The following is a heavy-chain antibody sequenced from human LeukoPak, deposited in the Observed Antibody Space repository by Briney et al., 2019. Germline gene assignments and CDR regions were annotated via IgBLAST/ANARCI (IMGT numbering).Heavy chain of an antibody. CDR3: ARAVEDRYWGSYRQGLFGY. Sequence: ASVKVTCKASGGTFSSYAISWVRQAPGQGLEWMGWISAYNGNTNYAQKLQGRVTMTTDTSTSTAYMELRSLRSDDTAVYYCARAVEDRYWGSYRQGLFGYWGQGTLVTVSS. J-gene: IGHJ4*02. D-gene: IGHD3-16*02. V-gene: IGHV1-18*01. CDR1: GGTFSSYA. CDR2: ISAYNGNT.